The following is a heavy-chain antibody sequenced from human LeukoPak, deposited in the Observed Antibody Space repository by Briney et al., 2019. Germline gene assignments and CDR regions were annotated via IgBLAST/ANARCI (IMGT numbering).Heavy chain of an antibody. Sequence: GASVKVSCKASGYTFTSYDINWVRQAPGQGLEWMGWMNPNSGNTGYAQKFQGRVTITRNTSISTAYMELSSLRSEDTAVYYCVRGRGGAITGYYMDVWGKETTVTVSS. J-gene: IGHJ6*03. CDR2: MNPNSGNT. CDR1: GYTFTSYD. CDR3: VRGRGGAITGYYMDV. V-gene: IGHV1-8*03. D-gene: IGHD3-16*02.